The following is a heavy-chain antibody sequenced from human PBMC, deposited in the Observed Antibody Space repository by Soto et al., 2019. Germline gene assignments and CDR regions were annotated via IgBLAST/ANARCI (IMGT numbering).Heavy chain of an antibody. Sequence: QVQLVESGGSVVQPGRSLRLSCEASGFTFTSYAMHWVRQAPGNGLEWGAVISYDGINEYYADSVKGRFTISRDNSKNTLFLQMSSLRVEDTAVYYCARDRLRLGELSLIGYFDYWGQGTLVTVSS. CDR3: ARDRLRLGELSLIGYFDY. CDR2: ISYDGINE. D-gene: IGHD3-16*02. CDR1: GFTFTSYA. V-gene: IGHV3-30*15. J-gene: IGHJ4*02.